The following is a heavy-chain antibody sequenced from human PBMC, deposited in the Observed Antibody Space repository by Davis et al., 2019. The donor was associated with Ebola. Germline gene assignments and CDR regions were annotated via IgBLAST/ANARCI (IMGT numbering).Heavy chain of an antibody. D-gene: IGHD6-13*01. CDR2: ISSSSSYI. CDR3: ARDAMEQQYYYGMDV. CDR1: GFTFSSYS. J-gene: IGHJ6*02. V-gene: IGHV3-21*01. Sequence: GESLKISCAASGFTFSSYSMNWVRQAPGKGLEWVSSISSSSSYIYYADSVKGRFTISRDNAKNSLYLQMNSLRAEDTAVYYCARDAMEQQYYYGMDVWGQGTTVTVSS.